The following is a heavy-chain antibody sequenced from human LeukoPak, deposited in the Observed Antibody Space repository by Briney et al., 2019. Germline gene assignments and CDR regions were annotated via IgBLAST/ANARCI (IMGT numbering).Heavy chain of an antibody. J-gene: IGHJ6*03. CDR2: MNPNSGNT. D-gene: IGHD2/OR15-2a*01. CDR1: GYTFTSYD. CDR3: ARVTFRPGYYYYYMDV. Sequence: ASVKVSCKASGYTFTSYDINWVRQATGQGLEWMGWMNPNSGNTGYAQKFQGRVTITRNTSISTAYMELSSLRSEDTAVYYCARVTFRPGYYYYYMDVWGKGTTVTVSS. V-gene: IGHV1-8*03.